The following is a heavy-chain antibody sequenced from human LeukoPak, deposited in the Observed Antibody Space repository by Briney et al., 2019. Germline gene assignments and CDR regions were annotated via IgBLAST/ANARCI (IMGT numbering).Heavy chain of an antibody. V-gene: IGHV3-23*01. Sequence: GGSLRLSCAASGFTFSSYAMTWVGQAPGKGLEWLSGIVGCGGTTYYADSVKGRFTISRDNSKNTLYLQMNSLRAEDTAVYYCAKDSSGSGNYYNPFAYWGQGTLVTVSS. CDR3: AKDSSGSGNYYNPFAY. J-gene: IGHJ4*02. CDR1: GFTFSSYA. CDR2: IVGCGGTT. D-gene: IGHD3-10*01.